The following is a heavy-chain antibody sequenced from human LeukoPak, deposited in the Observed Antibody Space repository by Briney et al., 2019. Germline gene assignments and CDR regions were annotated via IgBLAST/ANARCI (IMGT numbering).Heavy chain of an antibody. CDR3: VVTQKWLAFDY. Sequence: SETLSLTCAVSVGSISGRYWSSIPQPPGERLEWIANWRYDESPNYPPSLESRATMSLDTSKNQFSLRLTSVTAADTAVYYCVVTQKWLAFDYWGQGILVSVSS. V-gene: IGHV4-59*08. D-gene: IGHD6-19*01. CDR2: WRYDESP. J-gene: IGHJ4*02. CDR1: VGSISGRY.